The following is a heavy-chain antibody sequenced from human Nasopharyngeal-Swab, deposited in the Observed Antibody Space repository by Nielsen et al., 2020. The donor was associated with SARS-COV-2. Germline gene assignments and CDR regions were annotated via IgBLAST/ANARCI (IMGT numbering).Heavy chain of an antibody. CDR3: TRDRDVWGSYRYTSFDY. J-gene: IGHJ4*02. CDR2: IRSKAYGGTT. V-gene: IGHV3-49*03. CDR1: GFTFGDYA. D-gene: IGHD3-16*02. Sequence: GESLKISCTASGFTFGDYAMSWFRQAPGKGLEWVGFIRSKAYGGTTEYAASVKGRFTISRDDSKSIAYLQMNSLKTEDTAVYYCTRDRDVWGSYRYTSFDYWGQGTLVTVSS.